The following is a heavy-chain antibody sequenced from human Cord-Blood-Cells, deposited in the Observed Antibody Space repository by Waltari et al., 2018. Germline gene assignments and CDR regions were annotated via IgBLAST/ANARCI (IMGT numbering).Heavy chain of an antibody. CDR2: INPNSGGT. J-gene: IGHJ2*01. CDR1: GYTFTGYN. Sequence: QVQLVQSGAAVKKPGASVKVSCQASGYTFTGYNMHWVRQDPGQGLEWMGWINPNSGGTNYAQKFQGRVTMTRDTSISTAYMELSRLRSDDTAVYYCASRGRVTGTTDWYFDLWGRGTLVTVSS. V-gene: IGHV1-2*02. D-gene: IGHD1-7*01. CDR3: ASRGRVTGTTDWYFDL.